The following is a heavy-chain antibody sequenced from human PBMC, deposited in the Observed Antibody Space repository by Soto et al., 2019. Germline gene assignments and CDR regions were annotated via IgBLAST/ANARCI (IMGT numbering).Heavy chain of an antibody. Sequence: QVQLVQSGAEVKKHGASVKVSCKASGYTFTSYGISWGRQAPGQGLEWMGWISAYNGNTNYAQKLQGRVTMTTKASTSTAYVERRSLRAEDTAVDYCAREDRVYYYQSSVYHLCPFDYWGQGTLVTVSS. D-gene: IGHD3-22*01. CDR1: GYTFTSYG. CDR3: AREDRVYYYQSSVYHLCPFDY. V-gene: IGHV1-18*01. CDR2: ISAYNGNT. J-gene: IGHJ4*02.